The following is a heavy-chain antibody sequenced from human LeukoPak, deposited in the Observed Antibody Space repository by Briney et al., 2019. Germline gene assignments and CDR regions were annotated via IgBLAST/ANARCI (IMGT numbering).Heavy chain of an antibody. CDR2: INPNSGGT. J-gene: IGHJ4*02. CDR3: ASSYCGGDCYQDY. V-gene: IGHV1-2*02. CDR1: GYTFIDYY. Sequence: ASVKVSCKASGYTFIDYYMHWVRQAPGQGLEWMGWINPNSGGTNYAQKFQGRVTMTRDTSISTAYMELSRLRSDDTAVYYCASSYCGGDCYQDYWGQGTLVTVSS. D-gene: IGHD2-21*01.